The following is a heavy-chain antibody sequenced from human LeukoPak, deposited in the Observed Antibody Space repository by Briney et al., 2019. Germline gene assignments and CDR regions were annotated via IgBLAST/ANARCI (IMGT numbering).Heavy chain of an antibody. J-gene: IGHJ2*01. CDR3: ASDRVIRGWHFDL. CDR2: IYHSGRT. D-gene: IGHD3-10*01. CDR1: GGSISSGHW. Sequence: SETLSLTCAISGGSISSGHWWSWVRQSPVKGLEWIGAIYHSGRTDYNPSLKSRVTISVDQSKTQFSLRLTSVTAAGTAVYYRASDRVIRGWHFDLCGRRTLVTVSS. V-gene: IGHV4-4*02.